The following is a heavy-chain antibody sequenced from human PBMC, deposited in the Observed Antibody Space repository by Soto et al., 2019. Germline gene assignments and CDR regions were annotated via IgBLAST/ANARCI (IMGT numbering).Heavy chain of an antibody. D-gene: IGHD3-3*01. Sequence: SEPLVLPWGVSGESLGKCAREWRCKPPFRVTCMEWLGYIFDIGSINYNPSVRGRVTISIDTSKNQMSLSLRSVTAADTADYYCARGIFAVARVGKRFHGMDVWGPGTSVTVSS. CDR1: GESLGKCARE. CDR2: IFDIGSI. V-gene: IGHV4-61*08. CDR3: ARGIFAVARVGKRFHGMDV. J-gene: IGHJ6*02.